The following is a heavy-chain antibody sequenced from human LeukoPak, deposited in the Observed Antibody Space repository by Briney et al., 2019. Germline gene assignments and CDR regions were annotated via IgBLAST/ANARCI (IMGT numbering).Heavy chain of an antibody. CDR1: GGSVSSGRYY. V-gene: IGHV4-61*01. J-gene: IGHJ4*02. CDR2: IYHSGST. Sequence: SETLVLTCTVSGGSVSSGRYYWSWIRQPPGKGLEWIGYIYHSGSTNYNPSLKSRVTISVDTSKNQFSLKLSSVTAADTAVYYCARGYEYSSSSFPYWGQGTLVTVSS. D-gene: IGHD6-6*01. CDR3: ARGYEYSSSSFPY.